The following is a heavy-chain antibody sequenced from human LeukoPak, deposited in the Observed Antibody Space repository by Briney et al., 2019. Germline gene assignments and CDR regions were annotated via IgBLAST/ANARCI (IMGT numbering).Heavy chain of an antibody. CDR2: INPNSGGT. V-gene: IGHV1-2*02. CDR3: ARVVGYGDYPFDY. CDR1: GYTSTGYY. Sequence: GASVKVSCKASGYTSTGYYMHWVRQAPGQGLEWMGWINPNSGGTNYAQKFQGRVTMTRDTSIRTAYMELRRLRYDDTAVYYCARVVGYGDYPFDYWGQGTLVTVSS. J-gene: IGHJ4*02. D-gene: IGHD4-17*01.